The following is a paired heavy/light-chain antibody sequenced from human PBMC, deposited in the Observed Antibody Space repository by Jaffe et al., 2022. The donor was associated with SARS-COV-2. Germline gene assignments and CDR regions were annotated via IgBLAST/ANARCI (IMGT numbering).Light chain of an antibody. Sequence: QAVLTQPSSLSASPGASASLTCTLRSGINVGTYRIYWYQQKPGSPPQYLLRYKSDSDKQQGSGVPSRFSGSKDASANAGILLISGLQSEDEADYYCMIWHSDAWVFGGGTKLTVL. CDR3: MIWHSDAWV. CDR1: SGINVGTYR. V-gene: IGLV5-45*03. CDR2: YKSDSDK. J-gene: IGLJ3*02.
Heavy chain of an antibody. Sequence: QLQLQESGPGLVKPSETLSLICTVSGGSITGSSSYWGWIRQPPGKGLEWIGSMYYGGITHHNPSLKSRVTISVDTSRNEFALKLSSVTAADTAVYYCARHDCSSTSCNYYYGMDVWGQGTTVTVSS. CDR3: ARHDCSSTSCNYYYGMDV. CDR1: GGSITGSSSY. J-gene: IGHJ6*02. V-gene: IGHV4-39*01. CDR2: MYYGGIT. D-gene: IGHD2-2*01.